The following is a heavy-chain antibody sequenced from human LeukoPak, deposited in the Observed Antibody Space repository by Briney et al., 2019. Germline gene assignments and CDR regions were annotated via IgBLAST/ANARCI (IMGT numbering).Heavy chain of an antibody. D-gene: IGHD1-26*01. J-gene: IGHJ4*02. CDR3: AKGVFVGATNGYYFDY. Sequence: GRSLRLSCAASGFTFDDYAMHWVRQAPGKGLEWVSGISWNSGSIGYADSVKGRFTISRDNAKNSLYLQMSSLRAEDTALYYCAKGVFVGATNGYYFDYWGQGTLVTVSS. CDR1: GFTFDDYA. CDR2: ISWNSGSI. V-gene: IGHV3-9*01.